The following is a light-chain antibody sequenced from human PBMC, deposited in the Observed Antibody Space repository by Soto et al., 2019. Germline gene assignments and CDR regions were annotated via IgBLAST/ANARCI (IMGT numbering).Light chain of an antibody. CDR1: QSVSSN. CDR2: GAS. V-gene: IGKV3-15*01. Sequence: EIVMTQSPATLSVSPGERATLSCRASQSVSSNLAWYQQKTGQAPTTLIYGASNRATGITARFSGSGSGTESTLTISSLQSKDFAIDYCQHYNNWPQWTFGQGTKVEIK. J-gene: IGKJ1*01. CDR3: QHYNNWPQWT.